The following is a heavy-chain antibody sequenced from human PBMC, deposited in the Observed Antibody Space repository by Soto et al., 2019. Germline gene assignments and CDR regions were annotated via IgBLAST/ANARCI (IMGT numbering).Heavy chain of an antibody. J-gene: IGHJ4*02. CDR1: GGSISSSSYY. Sequence: SETLSLTCTVSGGSISSSSYYWGWIRQPPGKGLEWIGSIYYSGSTYYNPSLKSRVTISVDTSKNQFSLKLSSVTAADTAVYYCARKRKMGSDFDYWGQGTLVTVSS. CDR2: IYYSGST. V-gene: IGHV4-39*01. CDR3: ARKRKMGSDFDY. D-gene: IGHD1-26*01.